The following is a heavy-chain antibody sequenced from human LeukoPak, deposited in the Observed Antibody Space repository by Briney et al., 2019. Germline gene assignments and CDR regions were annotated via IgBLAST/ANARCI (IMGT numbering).Heavy chain of an antibody. D-gene: IGHD6-13*01. CDR1: GYSFTSYW. CDR3: ARLMGFTYSSSWYGLYYYGMDV. V-gene: IGHV5-51*01. Sequence: GESLKISCKGSGYSFTSYWIGWVRQMPGKGLEWMGIIYPGDSDTRYSPSFQGQVTISADKSISTAYLQWSSLKASDTAMYYCARLMGFTYSSSWYGLYYYGMDVWGQGTTVTVSS. CDR2: IYPGDSDT. J-gene: IGHJ6*02.